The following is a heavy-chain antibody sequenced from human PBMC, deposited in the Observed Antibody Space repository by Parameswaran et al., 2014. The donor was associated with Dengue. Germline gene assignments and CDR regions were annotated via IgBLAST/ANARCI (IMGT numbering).Heavy chain of an antibody. D-gene: IGHD6-19*01. CDR3: ARDMKEPPYSSGFDY. CDR2: IWYDGSNK. V-gene: IGHV3-33*01. J-gene: IGHJ4*02. Sequence: WIRQPPGKGLEWVAVIWYDGSNKYYADSVKGRFTISRDNSKNTLYLQMNSLRAEDTAVYYCARDMKEPPYSSGFDYWGQGTLVTVSS.